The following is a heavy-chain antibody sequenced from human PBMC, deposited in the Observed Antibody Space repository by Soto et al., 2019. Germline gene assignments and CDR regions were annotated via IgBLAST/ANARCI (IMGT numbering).Heavy chain of an antibody. Sequence: SQTLSLTCAISGDSVSSNSAAWNWIRQSPSRGLEWLGRTYYRSKWYNDYAVSVKSRITINPDTSKNQFSLQLNSVTPEDTAVYYCARDRVEWELLRYYYYGMDVWGQGTTVTVSS. V-gene: IGHV6-1*01. J-gene: IGHJ6*02. CDR3: ARDRVEWELLRYYYYGMDV. D-gene: IGHD1-26*01. CDR1: GDSVSSNSAA. CDR2: TYYRSKWYN.